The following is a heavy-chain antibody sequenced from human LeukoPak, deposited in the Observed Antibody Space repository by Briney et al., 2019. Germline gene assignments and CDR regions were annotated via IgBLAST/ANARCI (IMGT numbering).Heavy chain of an antibody. V-gene: IGHV4-59*01. CDR2: IYSSGST. J-gene: IGHJ6*02. D-gene: IGHD3-22*01. CDR1: VGSISSYY. Sequence: SSETLSLTCTVCVGSISSYYWSWIRQPPGKGLEWIGYIYSSGSTNYNPSLKSRVTISVDASNNQFSLYLNSVTAGDTAVYYCATDSSRHYYYGMDVWGRGTTVTVSS. CDR3: ATDSSRHYYYGMDV.